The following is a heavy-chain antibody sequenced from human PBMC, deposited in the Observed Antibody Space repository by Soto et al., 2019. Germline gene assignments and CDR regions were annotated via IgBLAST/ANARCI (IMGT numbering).Heavy chain of an antibody. CDR3: ARGASGWYRGFDI. D-gene: IGHD6-19*01. V-gene: IGHV4-59*01. CDR2: IFNSVTT. Sequence: QVQLQESGPGLVKPSETLSLTCSVSGGSISDYYWTWIRQTPGTGLEWIGYIFNSVTTNYNPSLKSRITISVETSKNHFSLKMRSVTAADTAVYYCARGASGWYRGFDIWGQGTLVTVSS. CDR1: GGSISDYY. J-gene: IGHJ3*02.